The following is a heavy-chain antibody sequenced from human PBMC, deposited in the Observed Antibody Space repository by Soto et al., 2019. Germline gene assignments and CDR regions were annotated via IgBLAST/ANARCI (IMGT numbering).Heavy chain of an antibody. Sequence: QVPLVQSGAEVKKPGASVKVSCKASGYTFTSYGISWVRQAPGQGLEWMGWISAYNGNTNYAQKLQGRVTMTTDTSTSTAYMELRSLRSDDTAVYYCARGSSSSWYPHDYYYYYMDVWGKGTTVTVSS. J-gene: IGHJ6*03. CDR1: GYTFTSYG. D-gene: IGHD6-13*01. CDR2: ISAYNGNT. V-gene: IGHV1-18*01. CDR3: ARGSSSSWYPHDYYYYYMDV.